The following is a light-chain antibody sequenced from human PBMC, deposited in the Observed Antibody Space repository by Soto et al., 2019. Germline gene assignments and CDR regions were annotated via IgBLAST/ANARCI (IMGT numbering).Light chain of an antibody. Sequence: QSALTKPASVSGSPGPSITISCTGTSSDVGGYNYVSWYQQHPGKAPKLMIYEVSNRPSGVSNRFSGSKSGNTASLTISGLQAEEEAEYYCSSYTSSSTPVLFGGLTKLTVL. J-gene: IGLJ2*01. CDR2: EVS. V-gene: IGLV2-14*01. CDR1: SSDVGGYNY. CDR3: SSYTSSSTPVL.